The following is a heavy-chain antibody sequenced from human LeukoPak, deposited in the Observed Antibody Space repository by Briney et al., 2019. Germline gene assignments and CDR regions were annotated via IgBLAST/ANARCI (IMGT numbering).Heavy chain of an antibody. J-gene: IGHJ4*02. CDR2: IIDSGST. D-gene: IGHD2-15*01. Sequence: SETLSLTCAVSGGSISSGYWWSWVRQPPMKGLEWIGEIIDSGSTNYNPSLKGRITISLDKTKNQFSLNVNSVTAADTAVYYCATYGPTSGGYTFEYWGQGILVTVSS. CDR1: GGSISSGYW. CDR3: ATYGPTSGGYTFEY. V-gene: IGHV4-4*02.